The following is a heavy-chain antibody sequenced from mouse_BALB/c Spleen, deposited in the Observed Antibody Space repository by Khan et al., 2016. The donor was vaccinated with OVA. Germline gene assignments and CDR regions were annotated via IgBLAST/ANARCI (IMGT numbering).Heavy chain of an antibody. Sequence: VQLKQSGAELVKPGASVKLSCTASGFNIKDTYLHWVKQRPEQGLEWIGRIAPANGNTQYDPKFQGKATLTSDTTTTTSYLQLKSMASEATAVYYCARPSYDPRDFEVWGAGTTVTVSS. CDR3: ARPSYDPRDFEV. D-gene: IGHD2-3*01. V-gene: IGHV14-3*02. CDR1: GFNIKDTY. J-gene: IGHJ1*01. CDR2: IAPANGNT.